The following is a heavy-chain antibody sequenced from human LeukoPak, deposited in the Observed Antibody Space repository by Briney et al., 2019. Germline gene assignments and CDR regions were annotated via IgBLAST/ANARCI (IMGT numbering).Heavy chain of an antibody. J-gene: IGHJ4*02. CDR1: GYRFPTYL. CDR2: IYPGDSDT. Sequence: PGESLKISCRGSGYRFPTYLLGWVRQMPGKGLEGMGIIYPGDSDTRYSPSFQGQVTISADKSVTTAYLQWSSLKASDTAMYYCARRNYGDYAFDYWGQGTLVTVSS. CDR3: ARRNYGDYAFDY. D-gene: IGHD4-17*01. V-gene: IGHV5-51*01.